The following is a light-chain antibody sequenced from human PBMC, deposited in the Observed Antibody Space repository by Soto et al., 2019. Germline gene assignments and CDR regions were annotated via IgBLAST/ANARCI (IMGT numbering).Light chain of an antibody. CDR3: QRYDNWPLI. J-gene: IGKJ4*01. Sequence: EIVMTQSPPTLSVSPGERATLSCRASQSVGSKLAWYQQKPGLPPRLLIYHTSTRASGVPARFSGSGSGTDFSLTIRSLQSEDFAVYYCQRYDNWPLIVGGGTKVDIK. CDR1: QSVGSK. V-gene: IGKV3-15*01. CDR2: HTS.